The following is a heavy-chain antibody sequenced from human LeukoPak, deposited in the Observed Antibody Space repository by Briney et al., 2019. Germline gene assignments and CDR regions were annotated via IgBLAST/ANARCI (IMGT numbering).Heavy chain of an antibody. J-gene: IGHJ4*02. CDR2: IYYSGST. Sequence: SETLSLTCTVSGGSISSSGSYWGWIRQPPGKGLEWIGGIYYSGSTYYNPSLKGRVTISVDTSKNQFSLKLSSVTAADTAVYYCARDGGLGYFDYWGQGTLVTVSS. CDR1: GGSISSSGSY. D-gene: IGHD3-16*01. CDR3: ARDGGLGYFDY. V-gene: IGHV4-39*07.